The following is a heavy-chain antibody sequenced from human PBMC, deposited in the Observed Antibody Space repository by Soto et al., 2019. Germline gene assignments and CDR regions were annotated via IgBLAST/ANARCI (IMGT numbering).Heavy chain of an antibody. CDR3: ARDRRDCTNGVCYTSGAFDI. Sequence: LSCAASGFTFSSYAMHWVRQAPGKGLEWVAVISYDGSNKYYADSVKGGFTISRDNSKNTLYLQMNSLRAEDTAVYYCARDRRDCTNGVCYTSGAFDIWGQGTMVTV. V-gene: IGHV3-30-3*01. CDR2: ISYDGSNK. J-gene: IGHJ3*02. D-gene: IGHD2-8*01. CDR1: GFTFSSYA.